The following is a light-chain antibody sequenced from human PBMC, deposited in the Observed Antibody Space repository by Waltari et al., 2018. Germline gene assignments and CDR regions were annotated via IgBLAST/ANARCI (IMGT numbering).Light chain of an antibody. CDR3: GARDDSVTGPWV. V-gene: IGLV1-47*01. CDR2: RND. Sequence: QSVLTQPPSASGTPGQTVTISCSGSTPNVGSHYVYWYQQLPGMAPKLLLSRNDQRPSGVPDRFSGSKSETSASLAITGLRAEDEADYYCGARDDSVTGPWVFGGGTRLTVL. J-gene: IGLJ3*02. CDR1: TPNVGSHY.